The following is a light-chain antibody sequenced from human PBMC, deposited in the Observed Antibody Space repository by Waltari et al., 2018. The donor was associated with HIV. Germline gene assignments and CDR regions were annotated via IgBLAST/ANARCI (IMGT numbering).Light chain of an antibody. CDR3: QHANDFPHT. CDR1: PVVGSN. Sequence: DIKMTQSQSSLSPSVVDNVTFTCRASPVVGSNLVWYHQKPGKAPKLLIFGASRLHSGVPSRFSGRRAGTFFTLTVSPLELDDFVTYYCQHANDFPHTFVRATQLE. V-gene: IGKV1-12*01. CDR2: GAS. J-gene: IGKJ2*01.